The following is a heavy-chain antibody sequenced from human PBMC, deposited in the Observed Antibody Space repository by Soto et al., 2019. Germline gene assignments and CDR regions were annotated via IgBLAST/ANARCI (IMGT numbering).Heavy chain of an antibody. CDR1: GFTFSSYS. V-gene: IGHV3-21*01. Sequence: EVQLVESGGGLVKPGGSLRLSCAASGFTFSSYSMNWVRQAPGKGLEWVSSISSSSSYIYYADSVKGRFTISRDNAKNSLYLQMNSLRAEDTAVYYCARVRGYSCGYDAFDIWGQGTMVTVSS. D-gene: IGHD5-18*01. J-gene: IGHJ3*02. CDR2: ISSSSSYI. CDR3: ARVRGYSCGYDAFDI.